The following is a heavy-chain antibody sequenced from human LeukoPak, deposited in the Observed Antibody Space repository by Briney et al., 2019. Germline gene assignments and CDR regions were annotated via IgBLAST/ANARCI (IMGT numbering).Heavy chain of an antibody. CDR3: ARGSIVVPPSYGMDV. J-gene: IGHJ6*02. CDR1: GFTFSSYS. CDR2: ISSSSSYI. V-gene: IGHV3-21*01. D-gene: IGHD2-2*01. Sequence: GGSLRLSCAASGFTFSSYSMNWVRQAPGKGLEWVSSISSSSSYIYYADSVKGRFTISRDNAKNSLYLQMNSLRAEDTAVYYCARGSIVVPPSYGMDVWGQGTTVTVSS.